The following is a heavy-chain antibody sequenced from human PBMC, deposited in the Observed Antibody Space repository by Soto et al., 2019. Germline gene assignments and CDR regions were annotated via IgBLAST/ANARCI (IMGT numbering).Heavy chain of an antibody. D-gene: IGHD2-15*01. J-gene: IGHJ4*02. Sequence: LXLFCAGSVFPLRSYGIQWVRRAPGKGLEWLGLIWNDGSHAYYADSAKGRFTISRDNSKNTVFLQVSNLRAEDTAVYFCARDQTDSGGYSDSWGQGPLVTVYS. CDR3: ARDQTDSGGYSDS. CDR2: IWNDGSHA. V-gene: IGHV3-33*02. CDR1: VFPLRSYG.